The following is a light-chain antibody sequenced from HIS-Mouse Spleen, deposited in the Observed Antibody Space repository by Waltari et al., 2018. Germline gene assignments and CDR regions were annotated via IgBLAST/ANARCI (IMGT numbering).Light chain of an antibody. CDR2: EVS. V-gene: IGLV2-8*01. CDR3: SSYAGSNNSLYV. CDR1: TSAVGGYND. J-gene: IGLJ1*01. Sequence: SALTQPPSASGSPGQSVTIPCTGTTSAVGGYNDVPWYQQHPGKPPKLMIYEVSKRPSGVPDRFSGSKSGNTASLTVSGLQAEDEADYYCSSYAGSNNSLYVFGTGTKVTVL.